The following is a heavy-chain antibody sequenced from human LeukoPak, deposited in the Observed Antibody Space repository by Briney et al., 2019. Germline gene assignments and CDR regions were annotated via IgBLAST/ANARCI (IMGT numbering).Heavy chain of an antibody. CDR1: GFTFSSYG. V-gene: IGHV3-30*18. D-gene: IGHD2-2*01. Sequence: GGSLRLSCAASGFTFSSYGVHWVRLAPGKGLEWVAVISYDGSSKYYGDSVKGRFTISRDNSKNTLYLQMNSLRAEDTAVYYCANAVPEYQTGYYYYGMDVWGQGTTVTVSS. CDR2: ISYDGSSK. CDR3: ANAVPEYQTGYYYYGMDV. J-gene: IGHJ6*02.